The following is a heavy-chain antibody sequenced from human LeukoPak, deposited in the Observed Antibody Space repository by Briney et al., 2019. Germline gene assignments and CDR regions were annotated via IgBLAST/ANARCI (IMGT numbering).Heavy chain of an antibody. Sequence: GGSLTLFCAPSVFTLSNNHLNWVLPAPAKGLASASVIYSGGSTYYAHSVQGRFTISRDNSKNTLYLQMNSLRAEDTAVYYCARGQRAAAGFDSWGQGTLVTVSS. V-gene: IGHV3-53*01. CDR3: ARGQRAAAGFDS. J-gene: IGHJ4*02. CDR1: VFTLSNNH. D-gene: IGHD6-13*01. CDR2: IYSGGST.